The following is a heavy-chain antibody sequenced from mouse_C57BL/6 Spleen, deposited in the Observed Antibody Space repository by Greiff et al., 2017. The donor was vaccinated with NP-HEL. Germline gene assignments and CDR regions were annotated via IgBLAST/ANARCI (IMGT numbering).Heavy chain of an antibody. Sequence: EVQLQQSGAELVKPGASVKLSCTASGFNITDYYMHWVKQRTEQGLEWIGRIDPEDGETKYAPKFQGKATITADTSSNTAYLQLSSLTSEDTAVYYCARDSSGYAWFAYWGQGTLVTVSA. CDR1: GFNITDYY. D-gene: IGHD3-2*02. CDR3: ARDSSGYAWFAY. CDR2: IDPEDGET. J-gene: IGHJ3*01. V-gene: IGHV14-2*01.